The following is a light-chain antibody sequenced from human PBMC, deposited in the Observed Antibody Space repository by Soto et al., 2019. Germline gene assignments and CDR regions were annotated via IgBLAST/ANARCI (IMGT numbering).Light chain of an antibody. J-gene: IGKJ4*01. Sequence: DIQITQSPSSLSASGRDRVTITCQASQDIKNYLNWYQHKPGQAPRLLIYDASNLETGVPSRFSGSGSGTHFTFTISSLQPEDVATYYCQQYDDLPLTFGGGTKVDIK. CDR3: QQYDDLPLT. CDR1: QDIKNY. CDR2: DAS. V-gene: IGKV1-33*01.